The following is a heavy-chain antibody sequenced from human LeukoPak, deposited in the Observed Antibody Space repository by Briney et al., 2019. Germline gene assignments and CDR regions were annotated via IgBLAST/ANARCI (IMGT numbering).Heavy chain of an antibody. CDR2: ISSSGSTI. D-gene: IGHD3-22*01. CDR3: ARVENYYDSSGLYY. J-gene: IGHJ4*02. Sequence: GGSLSLSCAASGFTFSSHDMHWVRQAPGKGLEWVSYISSSGSTIYYADSVKGRFTISRDNAKNSLYLQMNSLRAEDTAVYYCARVENYYDSSGLYYWGQGTLVTVSS. CDR1: GFTFSSHD. V-gene: IGHV3-48*04.